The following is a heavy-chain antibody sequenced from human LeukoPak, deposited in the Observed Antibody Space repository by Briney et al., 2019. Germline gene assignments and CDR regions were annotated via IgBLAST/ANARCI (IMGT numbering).Heavy chain of an antibody. CDR2: ISSSGSTI. CDR1: GFTFSSYA. J-gene: IGHJ4*02. Sequence: LPGGSLRLSCAASGFTFSSYAMSWVRQAPGKGLEWVSYISSSGSTIYYADSVKGRFTISRDNAKNSLYLQMNSLRAEDTAVYYCARDEAGRDYGPNYFDYWGQGTLVTVSS. CDR3: ARDEAGRDYGPNYFDY. D-gene: IGHD4-17*01. V-gene: IGHV3-48*04.